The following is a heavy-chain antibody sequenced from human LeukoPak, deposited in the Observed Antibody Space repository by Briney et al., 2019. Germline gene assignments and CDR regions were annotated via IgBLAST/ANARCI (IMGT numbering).Heavy chain of an antibody. CDR1: GYTFTHQW. CDR3: ARHSDVVGAI. V-gene: IGHV5-51*01. CDR2: IYPRDSDT. J-gene: IGHJ4*02. D-gene: IGHD3-16*01. Sequence: GESLKISCEASGYTFTHQWIGWVRQMPGTGLEWVGIIYPRDSDTIYSPSFQGHVTISADTSINTAYLEWRSLKASDTAMYYCARHSDVVGAIWGQGTQVTVSS.